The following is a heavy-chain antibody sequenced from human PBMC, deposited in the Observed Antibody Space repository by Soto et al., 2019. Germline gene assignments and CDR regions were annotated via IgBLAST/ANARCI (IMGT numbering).Heavy chain of an antibody. CDR1: GFTFTNSA. V-gene: IGHV1-58*02. Sequence: ASVKVSCKASGFTFTNSAMQWVRQARGQRLEWIGWIVVGSGNTNYAQKFQERVTITRDMSTSTAYMELSSLRSEDTAVYYCAADQGLVKHYYYYGMDVWGQGTTVTVSS. CDR3: AADQGLVKHYYYYGMDV. CDR2: IVVGSGNT. D-gene: IGHD3-9*01. J-gene: IGHJ6*02.